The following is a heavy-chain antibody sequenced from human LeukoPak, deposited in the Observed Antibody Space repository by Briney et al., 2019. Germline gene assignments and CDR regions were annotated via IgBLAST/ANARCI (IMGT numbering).Heavy chain of an antibody. D-gene: IGHD2-2*01. CDR2: IRYDGSNK. CDR3: AKARGLIVVVPAAEDY. V-gene: IGHV3-30*02. Sequence: PGGSLRLSCAASGFTFSSYGMHWVRQAPGKGLEWVAFIRYDGSNKYYADSVKGRFTISRDNSKNTLYLQMNSLRAEDTAVYYCAKARGLIVVVPAAEDYWGQGTLVTVSS. J-gene: IGHJ4*02. CDR1: GFTFSSYG.